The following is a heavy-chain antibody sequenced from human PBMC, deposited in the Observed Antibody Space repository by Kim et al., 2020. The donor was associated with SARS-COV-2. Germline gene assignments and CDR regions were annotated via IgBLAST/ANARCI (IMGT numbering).Heavy chain of an antibody. CDR1: GFTVSSYY. J-gene: IGHJ4*02. D-gene: IGHD1-1*01. Sequence: GGSLRLSCAASGFTVSSYYMSWVRQAPGKGLEWVSVICSGGSTNYDDSVVGGCSISRENSKNTLYLHKNSLRTADTAVFYCWGVALDNQFGDWGQGTLV. CDR2: ICSGGST. V-gene: IGHV3-53*01. CDR3: WGVALDNQFGD.